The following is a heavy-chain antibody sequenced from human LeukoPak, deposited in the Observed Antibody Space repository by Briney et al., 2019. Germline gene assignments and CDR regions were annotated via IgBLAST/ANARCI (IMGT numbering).Heavy chain of an antibody. J-gene: IGHJ4*02. CDR3: ARDLL. Sequence: PSEILFPSCASYCRFFSDDICCLLRPPPGMGLEWSDEINQSGSTNYNPTLKSRVTISVDTSKSQFSLKLSSVNAADTGVYYCARDLLWGQGTLVTVSS. V-gene: IGHV4-34*01. CDR1: CRFFSDDI. CDR2: INQSGST.